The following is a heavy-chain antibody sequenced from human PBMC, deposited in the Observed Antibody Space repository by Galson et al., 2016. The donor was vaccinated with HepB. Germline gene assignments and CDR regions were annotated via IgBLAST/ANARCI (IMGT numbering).Heavy chain of an antibody. J-gene: IGHJ4*02. D-gene: IGHD3-22*01. V-gene: IGHV4-31*03. CDR1: GGSISSGTSY. CDR3: ARETKPNYYDTSGYYYYFDY. CDR2: IYYSGNT. Sequence: TLSLTCTVSGGSISSGTSYWSWIRQHPGKGLEWIGYIYYSGNTYYNPSLKSRITISVDTSKSQFSLKLSSVTAADTAVYYCARETKPNYYDTSGYYYYFDYWGQGTLVTVSS.